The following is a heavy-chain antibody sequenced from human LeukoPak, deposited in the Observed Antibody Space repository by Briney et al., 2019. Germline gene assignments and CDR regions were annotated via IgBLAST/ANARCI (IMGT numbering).Heavy chain of an antibody. CDR3: AKEVYDSSGYYDY. CDR2: ISGSGGST. D-gene: IGHD3-22*01. J-gene: IGHJ4*02. Sequence: GGSLRLSCAASGFTFSSYAMSWVRQAPGKGLEWVSAISGSGGSTYYADSVKGRFTISRDNSKNTLYLQMSSLRAEDTAIYYCAKEVYDSSGYYDYWGQGTLVTVSS. V-gene: IGHV3-23*01. CDR1: GFTFSSYA.